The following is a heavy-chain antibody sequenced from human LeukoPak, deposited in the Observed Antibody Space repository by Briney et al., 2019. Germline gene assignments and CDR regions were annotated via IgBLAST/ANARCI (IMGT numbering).Heavy chain of an antibody. D-gene: IGHD3-10*01. CDR1: GYTFTNNY. V-gene: IGHV1-46*01. Sequence: GASVKVSCKASGYTFTNNYMHWVRQAPGQGLEWMGIINPTGDSTWYAQKFQGRVTISADKSISTAYLQWSSLRASDTAMYYCARQRFTMRAYAGNWFDPWGQGTLVTVSS. J-gene: IGHJ5*02. CDR2: INPTGDST. CDR3: ARQRFTMRAYAGNWFDP.